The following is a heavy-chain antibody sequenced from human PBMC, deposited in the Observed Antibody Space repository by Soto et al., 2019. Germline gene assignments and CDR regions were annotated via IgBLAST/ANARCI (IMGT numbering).Heavy chain of an antibody. Sequence: QVQLVQSGAEVKKPGASVKVSCKASGYTFTSYYINWVRQATGQGLEWMGWMNPNSGNTGYAQKFQGRVTMTRNTSISTAYMELSSLRSEDTAVYYCAIRYYYDYPGGMDVWGQGTTVTVSS. CDR2: MNPNSGNT. D-gene: IGHD3-22*01. CDR3: AIRYYYDYPGGMDV. V-gene: IGHV1-8*01. CDR1: GYTFTSYY. J-gene: IGHJ6*02.